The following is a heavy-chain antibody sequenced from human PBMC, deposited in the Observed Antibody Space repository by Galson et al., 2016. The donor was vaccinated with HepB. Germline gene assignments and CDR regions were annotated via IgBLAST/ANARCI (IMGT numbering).Heavy chain of an antibody. J-gene: IGHJ4*02. V-gene: IGHV4-34*01. CDR2: INHSGSS. D-gene: IGHD6-19*01. CDR1: GGSFSGYY. CDR3: ARLLQWPVDY. Sequence: CAVHGGSFSGYYWSWIRQPPGKGLEWIGEINHSGSSKYNPSLLSRLTISVDASKNQLSLKLTSVTAADTGTYYCARLLQWPVDYWGQGTPVTVSS.